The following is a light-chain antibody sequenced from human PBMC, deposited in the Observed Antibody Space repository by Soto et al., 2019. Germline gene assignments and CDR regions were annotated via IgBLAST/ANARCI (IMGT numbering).Light chain of an antibody. J-gene: IGLJ2*01. V-gene: IGLV2-11*01. CDR1: SSDVGGYHY. CDR2: DVS. CDR3: CSYAGSYTWV. Sequence: QSALTQPRSMSGSPAQSVTISCTGTSSDVGGYHYVSWYQQHPGKAPKLMIYDVSQRPSGVPDRVSGSKSGNTASLTISGLQAEDEADYYCCSYAGSYTWVFGGGTKLTVL.